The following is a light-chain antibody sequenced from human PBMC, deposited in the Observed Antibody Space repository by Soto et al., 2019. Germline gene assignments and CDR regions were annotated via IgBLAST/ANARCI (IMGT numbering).Light chain of an antibody. J-gene: IGKJ1*01. V-gene: IGKV3-20*01. CDR1: QSVSSSY. Sequence: EIVLTQSPGTLSLSPGERASLSCRASQSVSSSYVAWYQQKPGQAPRLLIYGASSRATGIPDRFSGSGSETDFSLNISRLEPEDFAVYYCQQYGSSRTFGQGTKVEIK. CDR3: QQYGSSRT. CDR2: GAS.